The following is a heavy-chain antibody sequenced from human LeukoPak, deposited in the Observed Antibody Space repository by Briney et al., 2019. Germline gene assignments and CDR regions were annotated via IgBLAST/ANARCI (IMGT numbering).Heavy chain of an antibody. CDR2: IYYSGST. V-gene: IGHV4-59*01. CDR3: ARTTMIVVASAFDI. CDR1: GGSISSYC. D-gene: IGHD3-22*01. Sequence: SETLPLTCTVSGGSISSYCWSWIRQPPGKGLEWIGYIYYSGSTNYNPSLKSRVTISVDTSKNQFSLKLSSVTAADTAVYYCARTTMIVVASAFDIWGQGTMVTVSS. J-gene: IGHJ3*02.